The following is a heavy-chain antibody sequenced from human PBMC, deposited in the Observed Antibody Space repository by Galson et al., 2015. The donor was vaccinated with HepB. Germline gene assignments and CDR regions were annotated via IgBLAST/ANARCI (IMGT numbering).Heavy chain of an antibody. V-gene: IGHV1-18*01. CDR1: GYTFTSFA. CDR3: ARGYDLYEWDH. J-gene: IGHJ4*02. CDR2: ISDYNGNT. Sequence: SVKVSCKASGYTFTSFAISWVRQAPGQGLEWMGWISDYNGNTNYAQKLQGRVTMTTDTSTSTAYMELRSLRSCDTAVYYCARGYDLYEWDHWGQGTLVTVSS. D-gene: IGHD3-16*01.